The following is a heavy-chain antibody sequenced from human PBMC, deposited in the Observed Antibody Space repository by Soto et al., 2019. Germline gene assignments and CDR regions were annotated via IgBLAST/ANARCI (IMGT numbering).Heavy chain of an antibody. V-gene: IGHV3-66*02. Sequence: GSLRLSCAASGFTFTNYWMHWVRQAPGKGLEWVAGIYSGGSAYYADSVKGRFTISRDNSKNTLCLQMNSLRAEDTAVYYCARDLGPSSLSIGLVPAARGFDPWGQGTLVTVSS. J-gene: IGHJ5*02. CDR3: ARDLGPSSLSIGLVPAARGFDP. D-gene: IGHD2-2*01. CDR1: GFTFTNYW. CDR2: IYSGGSA.